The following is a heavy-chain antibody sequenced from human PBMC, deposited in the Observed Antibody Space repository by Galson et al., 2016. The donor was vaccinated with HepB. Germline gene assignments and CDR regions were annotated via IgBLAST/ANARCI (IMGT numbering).Heavy chain of an antibody. CDR1: GFPFSGYS. J-gene: IGHJ4*02. CDR3: ARDNGLEYFDY. Sequence: SLRLSCAASGFPFSGYSMSWVRQAPGKGLEWLSYISVSGDTTYYADSVKGRFTISRDNAKNSLFLQMNSLRDDDTAVFYCARDNGLEYFDYWGQGALVTVSS. V-gene: IGHV3-48*02. CDR2: ISVSGDTT.